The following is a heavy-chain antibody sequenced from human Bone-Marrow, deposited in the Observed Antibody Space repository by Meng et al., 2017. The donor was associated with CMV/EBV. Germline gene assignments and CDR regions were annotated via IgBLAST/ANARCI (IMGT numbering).Heavy chain of an antibody. J-gene: IGHJ4*02. V-gene: IGHV3-23*01. CDR1: GPTVGDTY. D-gene: IGHD6-6*01. CDR3: AKWLPWRKYSSSSAPISY. Sequence: GESLKISCAASGPTVGDTYMSWVRQAPGKGLEWVSAISGSGGSTYYADSVKGRFTISRDNSKNTLYLQMNSLRAEDTAVYYCAKWLPWRKYSSSSAPISYWGQGTLVTVSS. CDR2: ISGSGGST.